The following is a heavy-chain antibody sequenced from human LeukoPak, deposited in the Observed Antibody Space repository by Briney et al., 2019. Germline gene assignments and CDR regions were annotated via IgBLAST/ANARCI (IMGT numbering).Heavy chain of an antibody. CDR3: ARRVGYSSGWYDY. D-gene: IGHD6-19*01. V-gene: IGHV4-59*08. CDR1: GGSISSYY. CDR2: IYYSGST. J-gene: IGHJ4*02. Sequence: SETLPLTCTVSGGSISSYYWSWIRQPPGKGLEWIGYIYYSGSTNYNPSLKSRVTISVDTSKNQFSLKLSSVTAADTAVYYCARRVGYSSGWYDYWGQGTLVTVSS.